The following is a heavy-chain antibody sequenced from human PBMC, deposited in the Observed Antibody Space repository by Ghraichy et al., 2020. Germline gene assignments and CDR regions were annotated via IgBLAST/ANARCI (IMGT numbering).Heavy chain of an antibody. V-gene: IGHV3-53*01. CDR2: IYSGAGT. J-gene: IGHJ5*02. CDR1: GFSVSSNY. D-gene: IGHD5-24*01. CDR3: ARLNYKGTGTPTYHNWFDP. Sequence: GESLNISCAASGFSVSSNYMSWVRQAPGKGLEWVSVIYSGAGTYYADSVRGRFTISRDNSQNTLYLQMDSLRAEDTAVYFCARLNYKGTGTPTYHNWFDPWGQGTLVTVSP.